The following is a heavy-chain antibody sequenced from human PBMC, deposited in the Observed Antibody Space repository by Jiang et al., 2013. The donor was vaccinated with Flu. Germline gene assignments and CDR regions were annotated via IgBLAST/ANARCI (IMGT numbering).Heavy chain of an antibody. Sequence: SGAEVKKPGASVKVSCKVSGYTLTELSMHWVRQAPGKGLEWMGWMNPNSGNTGYAQKFQGRVTMTRNTSISTAYMELSSLRSEDTAVYYCARCSGIAAAGKIKVADYWGQGTLVTVSS. D-gene: IGHD6-13*01. CDR2: MNPNSGNT. V-gene: IGHV1-8*01. CDR3: ARCSGIAAAGKIKVADY. CDR1: GYTLTELS. J-gene: IGHJ4*02.